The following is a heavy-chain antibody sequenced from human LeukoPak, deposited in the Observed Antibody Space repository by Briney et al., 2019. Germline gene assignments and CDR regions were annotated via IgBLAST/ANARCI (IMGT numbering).Heavy chain of an antibody. CDR2: IYPGDSDT. D-gene: IGHD2-15*01. CDR1: GYSFTSYW. V-gene: IGHV5-51*01. J-gene: IGHJ5*02. Sequence: GESLKISCKGSGYSFTSYWIGWVRQMPGKGLEWMGIIYPGDSDTRYSPSFQGQVTISADKSISTAYLQWSSLKASDTAMYYCARLRYCTGGSCYSPLAWSDPWGQGTLVTVSS. CDR3: ARLRYCTGGSCYSPLAWSDP.